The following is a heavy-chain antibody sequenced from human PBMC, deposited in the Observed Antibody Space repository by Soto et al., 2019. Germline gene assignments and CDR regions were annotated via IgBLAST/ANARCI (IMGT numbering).Heavy chain of an antibody. V-gene: IGHV1-24*01. D-gene: IGHD7-27*01. CDR3: ATTLPAWGSQHYYYYYGMDV. CDR2: FDPEDGET. J-gene: IGHJ6*02. Sequence: ASVKVSCKVSGYTRTELSMHWVRQAPGKGLEWMGGFDPEDGETIYAQKFQGRVTMTEDTSTDTAYMELSSLRSEDTAVYYCATTLPAWGSQHYYYYYGMDVWGQGTTVTVSS. CDR1: GYTRTELS.